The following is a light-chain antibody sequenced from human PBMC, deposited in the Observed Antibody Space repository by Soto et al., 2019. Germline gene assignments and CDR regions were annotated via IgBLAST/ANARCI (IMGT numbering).Light chain of an antibody. J-gene: IGKJ4*02. CDR3: HQYNTSPLT. CDR1: QNISSN. Sequence: EIVMTQSPATLSVSPGERATLPCRASQNISSNLAWYQQKPGQPPTLLVSDASTRARNIPARFSGSGSGTEFTIAISSLQSEDFAVYYCHQYNTSPLTFGRGTKVDIK. V-gene: IGKV3-15*01. CDR2: DAS.